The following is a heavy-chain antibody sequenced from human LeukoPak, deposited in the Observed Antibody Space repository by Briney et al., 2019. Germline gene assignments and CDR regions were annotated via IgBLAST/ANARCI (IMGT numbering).Heavy chain of an antibody. CDR1: GFTFSNYG. J-gene: IGHJ4*02. D-gene: IGHD6-13*01. CDR2: ISSDGSNA. V-gene: IGHV3-30*18. CDR3: AKVGDTSSWYWYFDY. Sequence: QPGRSLRLSCAASGFTFSNYGMHWVRQAPGKGLEWVAIISSDGSNAYYADSVKGRLTISRDNSKNTLYLQMNSLRAEDTAVYYCAKVGDTSSWYWYFDYWGQRTLVTVSS.